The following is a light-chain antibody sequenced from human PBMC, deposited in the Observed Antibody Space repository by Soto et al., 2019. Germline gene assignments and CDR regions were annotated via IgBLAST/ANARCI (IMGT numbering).Light chain of an antibody. CDR1: QSVSSK. Sequence: EIVMTQSPATLSLSPGERAALSCRASQSVSSKLAWYRQRPGQAPRLVIYDTSTRATGVPARFSGSGSGTEFTLTISSLQSEDFGVYYCQQYNDWFSITFGQGTRLEIK. CDR3: QQYNDWFSIT. V-gene: IGKV3-15*01. CDR2: DTS. J-gene: IGKJ5*01.